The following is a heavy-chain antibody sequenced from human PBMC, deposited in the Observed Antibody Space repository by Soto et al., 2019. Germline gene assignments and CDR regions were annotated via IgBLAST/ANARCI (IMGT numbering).Heavy chain of an antibody. CDR3: AREGHLRSGYHYEVGIIHYYYYYYGMDV. CDR2: IIPIFGTA. V-gene: IGHV1-69*13. D-gene: IGHD3-22*01. J-gene: IGHJ6*02. Sequence: SVKVSCKASGGTFSSYAINWVRQAPGQGLEWMGGIIPIFGTANYAQKFQGRVTITADESTSTAYMELSSLRSEDTAVYYCAREGHLRSGYHYEVGIIHYYYYYYGMDVWGQGTTVTVSS. CDR1: GGTFSSYA.